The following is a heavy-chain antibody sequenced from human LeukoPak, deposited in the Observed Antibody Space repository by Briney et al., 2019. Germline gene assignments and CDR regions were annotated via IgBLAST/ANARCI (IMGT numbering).Heavy chain of an antibody. J-gene: IGHJ4*02. Sequence: SQTLSLTCTVSGGSISSGGYYWSWIRQHPGKGLEWIGYIYYSGSTYYNPSLKSRVTISVDTSKNQFSQKLSSVTAADTAVYSCARARFLEWLLPYYFDYWGQGTLVTVSS. CDR1: GGSISSGGYY. CDR2: IYYSGST. V-gene: IGHV4-31*03. CDR3: ARARFLEWLLPYYFDY. D-gene: IGHD3-3*01.